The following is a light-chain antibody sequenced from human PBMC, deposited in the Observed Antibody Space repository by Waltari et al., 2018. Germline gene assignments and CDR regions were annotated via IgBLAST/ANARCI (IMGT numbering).Light chain of an antibody. CDR3: HSRDATGVGGS. V-gene: IGLV3-19*01. Sequence: SSVLPQDPVLSVAVEPTGRITCQGNSPGRYYASLYQQRPEPAPLLILFDKNNRPAGVPDRFSCSSSDNSASLTLTGAQAEDEASYYYHSRDATGVGGSFGGGTKLTVL. J-gene: IGLJ2*01. CDR2: DKN. CDR1: SPGRYY.